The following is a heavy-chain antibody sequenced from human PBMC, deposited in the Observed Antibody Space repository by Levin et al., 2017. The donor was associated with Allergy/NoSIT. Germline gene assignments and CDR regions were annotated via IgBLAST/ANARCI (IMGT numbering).Heavy chain of an antibody. J-gene: IGHJ4*02. Sequence: PSETLSLTCAVYGGSFSGYYWSWIRQPPGKGLEWIGEINHSGSTNYNPSLKSRVTISVDTSKNQFSLKLSSVTAADTAVYYCASRGLRQTPSDYWGQGTLVTVSS. CDR3: ASRGLRQTPSDY. V-gene: IGHV4-34*01. CDR1: GGSFSGYY. CDR2: INHSGST. D-gene: IGHD3-10*01.